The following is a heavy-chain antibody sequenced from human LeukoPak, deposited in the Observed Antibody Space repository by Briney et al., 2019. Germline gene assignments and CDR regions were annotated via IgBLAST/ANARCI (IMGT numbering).Heavy chain of an antibody. CDR2: ISGSGGNT. J-gene: IGHJ4*02. D-gene: IGHD6-19*01. Sequence: KAGGSLRLSCVASGFTFSNYAMSWVRQAPGKGLEWVSAISGSGGNTYYADSVKGRFTISRDNSRSTLYLQMNSLRAEDTAVYYCVSSSSGWYRFQYWGQGTLVTVSS. V-gene: IGHV3-23*01. CDR1: GFTFSNYA. CDR3: VSSSSGWYRFQY.